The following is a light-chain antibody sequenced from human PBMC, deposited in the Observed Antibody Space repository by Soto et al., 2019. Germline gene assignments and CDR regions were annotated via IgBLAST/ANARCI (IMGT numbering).Light chain of an antibody. CDR3: SSYTSSSSLVV. Sequence: QSVLTQPASVSGSPGQSITISCTGTSSDGGGYNYVSWYQQHPGKAPKLMIYDVSNRPSGVSNRFSGSKSGNTASLTISGLQAADEADYYCSSYTSSSSLVVFGGGTKMTVL. V-gene: IGLV2-14*01. J-gene: IGLJ2*01. CDR1: SSDGGGYNY. CDR2: DVS.